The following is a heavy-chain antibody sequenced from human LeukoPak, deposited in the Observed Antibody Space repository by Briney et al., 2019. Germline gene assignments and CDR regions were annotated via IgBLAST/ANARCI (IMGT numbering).Heavy chain of an antibody. V-gene: IGHV4-59*08. CDR3: AGAPPYSGSYV. D-gene: IGHD1-26*01. CDR2: IYYSGST. J-gene: IGHJ4*02. Sequence: SETLSLTCTVSGGSISSYYWSWIRQPPGKGLEWIGYIYYSGSTNYNPSLKSRVTISVDTSKNQFSLKLSSVTAADTAVYYCAGAPPYSGSYVWGQGTLVTVPS. CDR1: GGSISSYY.